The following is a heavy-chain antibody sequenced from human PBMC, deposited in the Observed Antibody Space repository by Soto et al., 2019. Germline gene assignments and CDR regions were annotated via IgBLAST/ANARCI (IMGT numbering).Heavy chain of an antibody. V-gene: IGHV3-23*01. Sequence: GGSLRLSCAASGFTFSSYAMSWVRQAPGKGLEWVSAISGSGGSTYYADSVKGRFTISRDNSKNTLYLQMNSLRAEDTAVYYCAKLGCSGGSCYSDWFDPWGQGTLVTVSS. CDR2: ISGSGGST. CDR1: GFTFSSYA. D-gene: IGHD2-15*01. J-gene: IGHJ5*02. CDR3: AKLGCSGGSCYSDWFDP.